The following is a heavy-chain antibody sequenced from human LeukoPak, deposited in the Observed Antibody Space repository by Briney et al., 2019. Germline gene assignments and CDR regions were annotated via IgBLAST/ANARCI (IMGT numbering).Heavy chain of an antibody. J-gene: IGHJ4*02. V-gene: IGHV3-48*03. Sequence: GGSLRLSCAASGFTFSSYEMNWVRQAPGKGLEWVSYISSSGSTIYYADSVKGRFTISRDNAKNSLYLQMNSLRAEDTAVYYCARVGILTGFPTFDYWGQGTLVTVSS. CDR3: ARVGILTGFPTFDY. D-gene: IGHD3-9*01. CDR2: ISSSGSTI. CDR1: GFTFSSYE.